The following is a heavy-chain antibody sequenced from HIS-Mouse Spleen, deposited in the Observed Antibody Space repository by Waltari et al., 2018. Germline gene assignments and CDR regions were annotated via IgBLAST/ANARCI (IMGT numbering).Heavy chain of an antibody. D-gene: IGHD7-27*01. Sequence: QLQLQESGPGLVKPSETLSLTCTVPGGSISSSSYYWGWTRQPPGKGLEWIGSIYYSGSTYYNPSLKSRVTISVDTSKNQFSLKLSSVTAADTAVYYCARSRTGGWYFDLWGRGTLVTVSS. CDR1: GGSISSSSYY. CDR2: IYYSGST. V-gene: IGHV4-39*07. CDR3: ARSRTGGWYFDL. J-gene: IGHJ2*01.